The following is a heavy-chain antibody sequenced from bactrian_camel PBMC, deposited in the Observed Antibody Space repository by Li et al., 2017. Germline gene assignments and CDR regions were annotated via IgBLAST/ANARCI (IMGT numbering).Heavy chain of an antibody. V-gene: IGHV3S60*01. CDR3: ARVFTGGYPYEYDF. Sequence: HVQLVESGGGSVQAGESLRLSCVASGYVYDNCMGWFRQGSGEEHEGLASIYPLSGSTYYADSVKGRFTISQDNAKKTVYLEMNDLKPEDTAMYYCARVFTGGYPYEYDFWGQGTQVTVS. D-gene: IGHD2*01. CDR2: IYPLSGST. J-gene: IGHJ4*01. CDR1: GYVYDNC.